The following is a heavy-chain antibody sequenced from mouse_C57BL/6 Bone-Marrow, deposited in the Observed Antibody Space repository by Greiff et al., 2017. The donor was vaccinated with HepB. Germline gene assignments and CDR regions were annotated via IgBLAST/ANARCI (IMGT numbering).Heavy chain of an antibody. J-gene: IGHJ4*01. CDR3: ARRAYYYGSSYDYAMDY. Sequence: QVQLKQSGAELVKPGASVKMSCKASGYTFTTYPIEWMKQNHGKSLEWIGNFHPYNDDTKYNEKFKGKATLTVEKSSSTVYLELSRLTSDDSAVYYCARRAYYYGSSYDYAMDYWGQGTSVTVSS. D-gene: IGHD1-1*01. CDR2: FHPYNDDT. V-gene: IGHV1-47*01. CDR1: GYTFTTYP.